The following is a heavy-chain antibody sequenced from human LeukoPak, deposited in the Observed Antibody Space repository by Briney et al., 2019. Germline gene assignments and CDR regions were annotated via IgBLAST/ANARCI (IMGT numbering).Heavy chain of an antibody. CDR1: GFTFINYW. CDR2: IKQDGITK. Sequence: PGGSLRLSCAGSGFTFINYWMSWVRQAPGRGLEWVANIKQDGITKYYVDSVKGRFTTSRDNAQNSLYLQMNSLRAEDTAVYYCARLQYSSSSKGGWFDTWGQGTLVTVSS. V-gene: IGHV3-7*01. D-gene: IGHD6-6*01. CDR3: ARLQYSSSSKGGWFDT. J-gene: IGHJ5*02.